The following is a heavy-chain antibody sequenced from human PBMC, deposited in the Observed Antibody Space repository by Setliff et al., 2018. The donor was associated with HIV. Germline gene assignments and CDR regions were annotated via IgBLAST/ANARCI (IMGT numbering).Heavy chain of an antibody. V-gene: IGHV1-46*01. D-gene: IGHD3-9*01. Sequence: GASVKVSCKASGYTFTSYYMHWVRQAPGQGLGWMGIINPSGGSTSYAQKFQGRVTMTRDTSTSTVYMELSSLRSEDTAVYYCARGVPVLRYFDWLSRLGYCGQGTLVTVSS. J-gene: IGHJ4*02. CDR3: ARGVPVLRYFDWLSRLGY. CDR2: INPSGGST. CDR1: GYTFTSYY.